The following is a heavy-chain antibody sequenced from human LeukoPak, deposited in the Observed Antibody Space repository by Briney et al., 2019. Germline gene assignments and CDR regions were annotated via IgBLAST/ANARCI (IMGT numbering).Heavy chain of an antibody. D-gene: IGHD5-18*01. Sequence: SVKVSCKASGGTFSSYAISWVRQAPGQGLEWMGWINAGNGNTKYSQKFQGRVTITADESTSTAYMELSSLRSEDTAVYYCAPSYGPDHYYGMDVWGQGTTVTVSS. J-gene: IGHJ6*02. CDR3: APSYGPDHYYGMDV. CDR2: INAGNGNT. V-gene: IGHV1-69*01. CDR1: GGTFSSYA.